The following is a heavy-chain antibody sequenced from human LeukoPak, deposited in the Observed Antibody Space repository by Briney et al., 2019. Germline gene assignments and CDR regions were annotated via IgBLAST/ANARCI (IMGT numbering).Heavy chain of an antibody. D-gene: IGHD2-2*02. Sequence: PGRSLRLSCVTSGFRFRNYGMHWVRQAPGKGLEWVAVISYDGSNKYYADSVKGRFTISRDNSKNTLYLQMNSLRAEDTAVYYCARASDTEGGYFDYWGQGTLVTVSS. CDR2: ISYDGSNK. CDR3: ARASDTEGGYFDY. J-gene: IGHJ4*02. CDR1: GFRFRNYG. V-gene: IGHV3-30*19.